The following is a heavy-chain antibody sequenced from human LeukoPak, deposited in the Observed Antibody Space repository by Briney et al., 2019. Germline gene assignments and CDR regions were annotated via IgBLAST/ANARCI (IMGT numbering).Heavy chain of an antibody. CDR3: ARVPVASWIQLDS. CDR2: IYSGGST. V-gene: IGHV3-53*01. J-gene: IGHJ4*02. CDR1: GFTVSSNY. Sequence: PGGSLRLSCAASGFTVSSNYMSWVRQAPGKGLEWVSIIYSGGSTYFADSAKGRFTISRDNSKNTLYLQMNSLRAEDTALYYCARVPVASWIQLDSWGQGTLVTVSS. D-gene: IGHD6-13*01.